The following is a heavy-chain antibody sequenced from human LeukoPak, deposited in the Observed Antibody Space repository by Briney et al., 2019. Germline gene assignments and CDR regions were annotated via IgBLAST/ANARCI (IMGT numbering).Heavy chain of an antibody. CDR1: GLTFSSYS. V-gene: IGHV3-21*01. CDR2: ITPTSSYI. J-gene: IGHJ4*02. CDR3: ARLRRNNDNSGYYYYYDY. Sequence: GGSLRLSCAVSGLTFSSYSFNWVRQAPAKGLELVWSITPTSSYIYYEDSVKGRFTISRDNAKNSLYLQMNSLRAEDTAVYYCARLRRNNDNSGYYYYYDYWGQGTLVTASS. D-gene: IGHD3-22*01.